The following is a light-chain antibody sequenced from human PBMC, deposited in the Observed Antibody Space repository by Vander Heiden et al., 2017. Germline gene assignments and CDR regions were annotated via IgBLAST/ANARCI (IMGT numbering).Light chain of an antibody. CDR3: QQSYSTPYT. CDR1: QSISSY. Sequence: IQMTQSPSSLSASVGDSVTITCRASQSISSYLNWYQQKPGKAPKRLIYAASSLQSGVPSRFSGSGSGTDFTLTISSLQPEDFATYYCQQSYSTPYTFGQGTKLEIK. CDR2: AAS. J-gene: IGKJ2*01. V-gene: IGKV1-39*01.